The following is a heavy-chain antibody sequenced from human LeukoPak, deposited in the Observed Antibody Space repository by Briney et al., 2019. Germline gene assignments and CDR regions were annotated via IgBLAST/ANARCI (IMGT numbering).Heavy chain of an antibody. V-gene: IGHV3-21*01. D-gene: IGHD2-15*01. CDR2: ISSSSSYI. CDR1: GFTFSSYS. CDR3: ARGYCSGGSCYSYYYYNYMDV. J-gene: IGHJ6*03. Sequence: GGSLRLSCAASGFTFSSYSMHWVRQAPGKGLEWVSSISSSSSYIYYADSVKGRFTIFRDNAKNSLHLQMNSLRAEDTAVYYCARGYCSGGSCYSYYYYNYMDVWGKGTTVTVSS.